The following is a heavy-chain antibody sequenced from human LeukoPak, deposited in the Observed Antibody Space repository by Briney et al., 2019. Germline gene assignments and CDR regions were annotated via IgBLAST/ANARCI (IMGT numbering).Heavy chain of an antibody. CDR2: FDPEDGET. J-gene: IGHJ3*02. Sequence: ASVKVSCKVSGYTLTELSMHWVRQAPGKGLEWMGGFDPEDGETIYAQKFQGRVTMTEDTSTDTAYMELSSLRSEDTAVYYCARVATVVTPRNAFDIWGQGTMDTVSS. D-gene: IGHD4-23*01. V-gene: IGHV1-24*01. CDR1: GYTLTELS. CDR3: ARVATVVTPRNAFDI.